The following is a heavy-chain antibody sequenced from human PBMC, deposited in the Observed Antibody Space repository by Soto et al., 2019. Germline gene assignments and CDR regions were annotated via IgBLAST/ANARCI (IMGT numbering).Heavy chain of an antibody. J-gene: IGHJ4*02. CDR3: ARPQYSGHDPFDY. CDR1: GGSISSTSYK. Sequence: SETLSLTCTVSGGSISSTSYKWGWIRQPPGKGLEWIGSISYSGSTYYNPSLKSRVTMSVDTSKNQFSLKLSSVTAADTAVYYCARPQYSGHDPFDYWGKGALVTVAS. V-gene: IGHV4-39*01. CDR2: ISYSGST. D-gene: IGHD1-26*01.